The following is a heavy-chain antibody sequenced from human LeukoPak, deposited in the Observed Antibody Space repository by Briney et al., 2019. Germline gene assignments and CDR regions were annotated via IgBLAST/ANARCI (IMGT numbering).Heavy chain of an antibody. J-gene: IGHJ4*02. CDR1: GYTFTGYY. CDR2: IIPIFGTA. V-gene: IGHV1-69*13. CDR3: ARADHYYDSSGYYRPYY. D-gene: IGHD3-22*01. Sequence: ASVKVSCKASGYTFTGYYMHWVRQAPGQGLEWMGGIIPIFGTANYAQKFQGRVTITADESTSTAYMELSSLRSEDTAVYYCARADHYYDSSGYYRPYYWGQGTLDTVSS.